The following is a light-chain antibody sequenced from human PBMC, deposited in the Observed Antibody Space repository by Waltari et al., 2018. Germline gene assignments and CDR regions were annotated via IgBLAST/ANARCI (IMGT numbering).Light chain of an antibody. CDR3: AAWDDSLNGV. Sequence: QSVLTQPPSASGTPGQRVTISCSGSSSNLGSTTVNWYQQFPGTAPKLLIYSNNQRPSGVPDRFSGSKSGTSASLAISGLQSEDEADYYCAAWDDSLNGVFGGGTKLTVL. CDR1: SSNLGSTT. CDR2: SNN. J-gene: IGLJ3*02. V-gene: IGLV1-44*01.